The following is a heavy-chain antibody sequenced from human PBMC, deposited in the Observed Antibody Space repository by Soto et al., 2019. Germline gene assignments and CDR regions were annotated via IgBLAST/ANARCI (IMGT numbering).Heavy chain of an antibody. V-gene: IGHV5-51*01. CDR2: VYPGDSET. J-gene: IGHJ4*02. CDR1: GYNFIRYW. Sequence: GESLRISCKVSGYNFIRYWIAWVRHMPGKGLEWMEIVYPGDSETRYSPSFEGQVTISADKSISTAYLQWSSLKASDTALYYCARPPKDGYIDYWGQGTMVTVSS. CDR3: ARPPKDGYIDY.